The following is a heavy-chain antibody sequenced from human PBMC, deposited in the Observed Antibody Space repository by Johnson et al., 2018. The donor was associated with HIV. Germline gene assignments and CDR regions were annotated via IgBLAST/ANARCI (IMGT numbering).Heavy chain of an antibody. CDR2: INCHGGST. CDR3: ARRWELHSNAFDI. D-gene: IGHD1-26*01. CDR1: GFTFSNYG. Sequence: VQLVESGGGVVQPGGSLRLSCAASGFTFSNYGMSWVRPAPGQGMAWVSGINCHGGSTGYADSVTGRFTISRDNAKNSLYLQMNNLRAEDTALYYCARRWELHSNAFDIWGQGTMVTVSS. V-gene: IGHV3-20*04. J-gene: IGHJ3*02.